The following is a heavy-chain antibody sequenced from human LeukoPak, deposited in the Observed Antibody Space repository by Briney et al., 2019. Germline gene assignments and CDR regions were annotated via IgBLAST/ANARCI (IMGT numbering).Heavy chain of an antibody. J-gene: IGHJ4*02. Sequence: ASVKVSCKASGYTFTGYYMHWVRQAPGQGLEWMGWINPNSGGTNYAQKFQGRVTMTRDTSISTAYMELSRLRSGDTAVYYCATTYYYGSGSYRFDYWGQGTLVTVSS. CDR3: ATTYYYGSGSYRFDY. CDR1: GYTFTGYY. CDR2: INPNSGGT. D-gene: IGHD3-10*01. V-gene: IGHV1-2*02.